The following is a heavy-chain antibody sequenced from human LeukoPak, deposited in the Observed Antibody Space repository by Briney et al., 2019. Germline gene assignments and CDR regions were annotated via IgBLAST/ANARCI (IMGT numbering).Heavy chain of an antibody. J-gene: IGHJ5*02. D-gene: IGHD2-2*01. CDR1: GFTFSSYA. V-gene: IGHV3-23*01. Sequence: GGSLRLSCAASGFTFSSYAMGWVRQAPRKGLEWVSGISGSGGTTYYADSVRGRFTISRDNSKTTVYMQMKSLRVEDTAVYYCARVPSSASCYFCYFDPWGQGTLVTVSS. CDR3: ARVPSSASCYFCYFDP. CDR2: ISGSGGTT.